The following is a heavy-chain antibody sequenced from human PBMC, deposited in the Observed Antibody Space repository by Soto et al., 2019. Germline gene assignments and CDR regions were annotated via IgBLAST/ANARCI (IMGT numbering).Heavy chain of an antibody. V-gene: IGHV3-74*01. Sequence: EVQLVESGGGIVQPGGSLRLSCEASGFTFSSYWMHWVRQSPGKGLEWVSRINSDGSTANYADSVKGRFTISRDNARDTLYLYLQMNSLRAEDTAVYYCARGIRNYYGSDFWGQGTLVTVSS. J-gene: IGHJ4*02. CDR2: INSDGSTA. CDR3: ARGIRNYYGSDF. CDR1: GFTFSSYW. D-gene: IGHD3-10*01.